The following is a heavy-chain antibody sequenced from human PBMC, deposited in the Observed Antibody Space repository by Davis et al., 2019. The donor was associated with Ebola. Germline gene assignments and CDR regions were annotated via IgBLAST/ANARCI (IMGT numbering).Heavy chain of an antibody. CDR2: IYWNDDK. D-gene: IGHD3-22*01. J-gene: IGHJ6*03. Sequence: SGPTLVKPTQTLTLTCTFSGFSLSTSGVGVGWIRQPPGKALEWLALIYWNDDKRYSPSLKSRLTITKDTSKNQVVLTMTNMDPVDTATYYCARMIRGYYDSSGYPLEDYMDVWGKGTTVTVSS. CDR3: ARMIRGYYDSSGYPLEDYMDV. CDR1: GFSLSTSGVG. V-gene: IGHV2-5*01.